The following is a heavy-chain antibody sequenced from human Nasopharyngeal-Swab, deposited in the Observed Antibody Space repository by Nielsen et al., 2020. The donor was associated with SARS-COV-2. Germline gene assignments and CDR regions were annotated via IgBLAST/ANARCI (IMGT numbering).Heavy chain of an antibody. CDR1: GFTVSSNY. V-gene: IGHV3-66*01. J-gene: IGHJ4*02. Sequence: GGSLRLSCAASGFTVSSNYMSWVRQAPGKGLEWVSVIYSGGSTYYADSVKGRFTISRDNSKNTLYLQMNSLRAEDTAVYYCARETPTVMGSGFDYWGQGTLVTVSS. CDR3: ARETPTVMGSGFDY. D-gene: IGHD4-17*01. CDR2: IYSGGST.